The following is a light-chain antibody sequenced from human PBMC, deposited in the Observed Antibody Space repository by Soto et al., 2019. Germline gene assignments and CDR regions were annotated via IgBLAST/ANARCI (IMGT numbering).Light chain of an antibody. Sequence: EIVLTQSPGTLSLSPGESATLSCRAGQSFNSNYLAWYQQKPGQAPRLLMYGGSNRPTGIPDRFSGSGSGTDFTLTISRLEPEDFAVYYCQQYGSTPLTFGGGTKVEIK. CDR2: GGS. J-gene: IGKJ4*01. V-gene: IGKV3-20*01. CDR1: QSFNSNY. CDR3: QQYGSTPLT.